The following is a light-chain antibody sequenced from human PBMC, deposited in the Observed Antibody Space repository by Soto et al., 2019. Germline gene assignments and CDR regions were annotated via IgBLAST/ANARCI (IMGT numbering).Light chain of an antibody. CDR3: QQRSNWPRWT. V-gene: IGKV3-11*01. CDR2: DAS. Sequence: EIMMTQSPGTLSVSPGEGATLSCTASQSVNLNLAWYQQKPGQPPRLLIYDASNRATGIPARFSGSGSGTDFTLIISSLEPEDFAVYYCQQRSNWPRWTFGQGTKVEIK. J-gene: IGKJ1*01. CDR1: QSVNLN.